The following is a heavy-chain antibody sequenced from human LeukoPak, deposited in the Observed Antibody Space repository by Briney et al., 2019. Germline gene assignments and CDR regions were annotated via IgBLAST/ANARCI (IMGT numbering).Heavy chain of an antibody. J-gene: IGHJ5*02. CDR1: GGSFSGYY. V-gene: IGHV4-34*01. D-gene: IGHD2-2*01. Sequence: SETLSLTCAVYGGSFSGYYWSWIRQPPGKGLEWIGEINHSGSTNYNPPLKSRVTISVDKSKNQFSLKLSSVTAADTAVYYCASLKPVVVVPAAPTRGNWFDPWGQGTLVTVSS. CDR3: ASLKPVVVVPAAPTRGNWFDP. CDR2: INHSGST.